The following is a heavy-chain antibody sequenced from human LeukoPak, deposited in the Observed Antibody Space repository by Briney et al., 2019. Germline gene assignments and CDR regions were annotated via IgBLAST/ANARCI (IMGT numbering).Heavy chain of an antibody. D-gene: IGHD1-26*01. CDR2: ISSSGSTI. CDR3: ARDLFLGARTFDY. Sequence: GGSLRLSCAASGFTLSSYEMNWVRQAPGKGLEWVSYISSSGSTIYYANSVKGRFTISRDNAKNSLYLQMNSLRAEDTAVYYCARDLFLGARTFDYWGQGTLVTVSS. V-gene: IGHV3-48*03. CDR1: GFTLSSYE. J-gene: IGHJ4*02.